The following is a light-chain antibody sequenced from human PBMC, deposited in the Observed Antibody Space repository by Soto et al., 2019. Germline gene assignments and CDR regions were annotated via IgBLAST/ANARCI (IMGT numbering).Light chain of an antibody. CDR3: QPYNSYPLT. CDR2: KAS. V-gene: IGKV1-5*03. Sequence: DIQMTQSPSTLSASVGDRVTITCRASQSISDWLAWYQQKPGKAPNLLIYKASTLESGVPSRFSGSGSGTEFTLTISILQPDDFGTYYCQPYNSYPLTFGGGTKVEIK. J-gene: IGKJ4*01. CDR1: QSISDW.